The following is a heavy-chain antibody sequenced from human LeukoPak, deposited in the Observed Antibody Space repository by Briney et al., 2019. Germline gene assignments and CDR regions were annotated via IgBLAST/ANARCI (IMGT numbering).Heavy chain of an antibody. J-gene: IGHJ6*04. Sequence: GSLRLSCAASGFTFSSSWMHWVRQAPGKGLVWVSRITRDGSSTTYADSVKGRFTTSRDNAKNALYLQMDSLRDDDTAVYYCARDPGYESWSPFWGGMDVWGNGTTVIVSS. CDR3: ARDPGYESWSPFWGGMDV. CDR2: ITRDGSST. D-gene: IGHD3-16*01. V-gene: IGHV3-74*01. CDR1: GFTFSSSW.